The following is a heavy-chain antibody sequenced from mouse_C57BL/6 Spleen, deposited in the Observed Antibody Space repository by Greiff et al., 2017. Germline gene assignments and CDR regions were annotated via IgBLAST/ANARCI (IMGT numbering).Heavy chain of an antibody. Sequence: EVQLQQSGPELVKPGASVKISCKASGYTFTDYYMNWVKQSHGKSLEWIGDINPNNGGTSYNQKFKGKATLTVDKSSSTAYMELRSLTSEDSAVYCCEITTVAYYAMDYWGQGTSVTVSS. J-gene: IGHJ4*01. V-gene: IGHV1-26*01. CDR3: EITTVAYYAMDY. D-gene: IGHD1-1*01. CDR1: GYTFTDYY. CDR2: INPNNGGT.